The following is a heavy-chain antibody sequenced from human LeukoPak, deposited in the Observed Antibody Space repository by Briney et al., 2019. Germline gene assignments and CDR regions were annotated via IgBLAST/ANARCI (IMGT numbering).Heavy chain of an antibody. CDR3: GRHAYGDSSAAFDI. CDR1: GDSISSNYC. J-gene: IGHJ3*02. V-gene: IGHV4-4*02. D-gene: IGHD4-17*01. CDR2: VYRRGST. Sequence: PSGTLSLTCAVSGDSISSNYCWRGVRQFPGKGLEWIGEVYRRGSTSYNPSLKSRVVISIDKSKNQYSLNLNSVTAADTAMYYCGRHAYGDSSAAFDIWGQGTMVIVSS.